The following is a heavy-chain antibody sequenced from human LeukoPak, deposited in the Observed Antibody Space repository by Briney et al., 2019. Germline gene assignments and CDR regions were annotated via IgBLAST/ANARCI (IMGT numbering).Heavy chain of an antibody. D-gene: IGHD1-14*01. V-gene: IGHV3-53*01. Sequence: GGSLRLSCVASGFAVGSNYMSRDRQAPGKGLEWVSLIYSGGAIRYADSVKGRFTISRDSSKNTLFLQMNDLTVEDTARYYCARRPGNWGQGILVTVSS. CDR1: GFAVGSNY. CDR3: ARRPGN. J-gene: IGHJ4*02. CDR2: IYSGGAI.